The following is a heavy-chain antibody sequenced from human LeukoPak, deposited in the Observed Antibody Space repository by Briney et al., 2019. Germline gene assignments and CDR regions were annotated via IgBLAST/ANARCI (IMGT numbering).Heavy chain of an antibody. CDR1: GGSISSSSYY. Sequence: SETLSLTCTVSGGSISSSSYYWGWIRQPPGKGLEWIGSIYYSGSTYYNPSLKSRVTISVDTYKNQFSLKLSSVTAADTAVYYCARVFKGYWGQGTLVTVSS. J-gene: IGHJ4*02. V-gene: IGHV4-39*01. CDR2: IYYSGST. CDR3: ARVFKGY.